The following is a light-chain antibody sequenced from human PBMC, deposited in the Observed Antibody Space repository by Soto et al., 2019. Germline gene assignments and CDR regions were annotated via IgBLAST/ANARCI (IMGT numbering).Light chain of an antibody. CDR1: SSNIGNNY. J-gene: IGLJ2*01. CDR3: GTWDSRLRVVV. Sequence: QSVLTQPPSVSAAPRQKVAISCSGSSSNIGNNYVSWYHRVPGSAPKLVIYDNNERPSGIPDRFSGSKSGTSATPDITGLQTGDEGDYYCGTWDSRLRVVVFGGGTKLTVL. CDR2: DNN. V-gene: IGLV1-51*01.